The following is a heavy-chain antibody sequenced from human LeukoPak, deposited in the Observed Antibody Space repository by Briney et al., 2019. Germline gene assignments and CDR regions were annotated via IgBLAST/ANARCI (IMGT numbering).Heavy chain of an antibody. D-gene: IGHD2/OR15-2a*01. J-gene: IGHJ4*02. CDR1: GGSISXXXXX. CDR3: AAGYTTFLYYFDY. V-gene: IGHV4-39*01. CDR2: ISXPGST. Sequence: SETLSLTCXVSGGSISXXXXXXXXXRXXXXXXXXXIXSISXPGSTFYXXXLXSRXTISVXTSKNQFSLRLSSVTAADTAVYYCAAGYTTFLYYFDYWGQGTLVTVSS.